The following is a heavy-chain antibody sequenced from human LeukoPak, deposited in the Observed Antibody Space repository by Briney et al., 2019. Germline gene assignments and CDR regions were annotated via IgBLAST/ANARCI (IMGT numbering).Heavy chain of an antibody. D-gene: IGHD2-21*01. Sequence: GGSLRLSCAASRFIFSNYWMTWVRQAPGKGLEWVANIRQDGSKTNYVDSVKGRFTISRDNAKNSLYLQMNSLIGEDTAVYYCARTRKVSQYGMDVWGQGTTVTVSS. J-gene: IGHJ6*02. V-gene: IGHV3-7*01. CDR3: ARTRKVSQYGMDV. CDR2: IRQDGSKT. CDR1: RFIFSNYW.